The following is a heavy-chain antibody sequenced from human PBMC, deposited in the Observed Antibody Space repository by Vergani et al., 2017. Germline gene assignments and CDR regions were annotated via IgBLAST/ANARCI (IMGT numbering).Heavy chain of an antibody. CDR3: TRVGGGSYYYYYMDV. Sequence: EVQLVESGGGLVQPGRSLRLSCTASGFTFGDYAMSWFRQAPGKGLEWVGFIRSKAYGGTTAYAASVKGRFTISRDESKSIAYLQMSSLKTEDTAVYYCTRVGGGSYYYYYMDVWGKGTTVTVSS. V-gene: IGHV3-49*03. D-gene: IGHD3-16*01. CDR2: IRSKAYGGTT. CDR1: GFTFGDYA. J-gene: IGHJ6*03.